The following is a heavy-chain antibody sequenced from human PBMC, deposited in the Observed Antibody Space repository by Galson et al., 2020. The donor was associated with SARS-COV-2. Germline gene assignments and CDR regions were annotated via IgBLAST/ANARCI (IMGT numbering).Heavy chain of an antibody. CDR1: GFTFDDYA. CDR3: AKSSWGPGIAAAGDY. J-gene: IGHJ4*02. CDR2: ISWNSGSI. V-gene: IGHV3-9*01. Sequence: GGSLRLSCAASGFTFDDYAMHWVRQAPGKGLEWVSGISWNSGSIGYADSVKGRFTISRDNAKNSLYLQMNSLRAEDTALYYCAKSSWGPGIAAAGDYWGQGTLVTVSS. D-gene: IGHD6-13*01.